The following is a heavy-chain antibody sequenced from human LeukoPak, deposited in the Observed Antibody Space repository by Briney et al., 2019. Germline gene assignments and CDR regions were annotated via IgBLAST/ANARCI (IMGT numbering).Heavy chain of an antibody. CDR2: ISSSSSYI. J-gene: IGHJ3*02. Sequence: KPGGSLRLSCVASGFTFSSYSMNWVRQAPGKGLEWVSSISSSSSYIYYADSVKGRFTISRDNAKNSLYLQMNSLRAEDTAVYYCARDRSSTTAPPDAFDIWGQGTMVTVSS. CDR3: ARDRSSTTAPPDAFDI. V-gene: IGHV3-21*01. CDR1: GFTFSSYS. D-gene: IGHD2-2*01.